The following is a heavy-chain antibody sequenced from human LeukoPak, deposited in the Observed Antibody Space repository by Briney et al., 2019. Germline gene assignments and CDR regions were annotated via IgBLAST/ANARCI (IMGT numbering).Heavy chain of an antibody. D-gene: IGHD3-3*01. CDR2: ISYDGSNK. Sequence: GGSLRLSCAASGFTFSSYAMHWVRQAPGKGLEWVAVISYDGSNKYYADSVKGRFTISRDNSKNTLYLQMNSLRAEDTAVYYCAKDSHTRFLEWLSPFDYWGQGTLVTVSS. CDR1: GFTFSSYA. CDR3: AKDSHTRFLEWLSPFDY. J-gene: IGHJ4*02. V-gene: IGHV3-30-3*01.